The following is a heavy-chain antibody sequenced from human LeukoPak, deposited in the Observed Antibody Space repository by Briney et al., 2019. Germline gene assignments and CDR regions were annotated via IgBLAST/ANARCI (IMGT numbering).Heavy chain of an antibody. CDR1: GYTFTSYG. Sequence: EASVKVSCKASGYTFTSYGISWVRQAPGQGLDWMGWISAYNGNTNYAQKLQGRVTMTTDTSTSTAYMELRSLRSDDTAVYYCARDPQYYYGSGRNPNAFDIWGQGTMVTVSS. J-gene: IGHJ3*02. CDR3: ARDPQYYYGSGRNPNAFDI. V-gene: IGHV1-18*01. D-gene: IGHD3-10*01. CDR2: ISAYNGNT.